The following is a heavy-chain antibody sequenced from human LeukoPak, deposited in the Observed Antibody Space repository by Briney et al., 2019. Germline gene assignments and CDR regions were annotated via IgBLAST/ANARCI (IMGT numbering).Heavy chain of an antibody. CDR3: ARDARLYCTNGVCYYFDY. V-gene: IGHV3-30-3*01. D-gene: IGHD2-8*01. Sequence: PGGSLRLSCAASGFTFSSYAMHWVRQAPGKGLEWVAVISYDGSNKYYADSVKGRFTISRDNSKNTLYLQMNSLRAEDTAVYYCARDARLYCTNGVCYYFDYWGQGTLVTVSS. CDR2: ISYDGSNK. J-gene: IGHJ4*02. CDR1: GFTFSSYA.